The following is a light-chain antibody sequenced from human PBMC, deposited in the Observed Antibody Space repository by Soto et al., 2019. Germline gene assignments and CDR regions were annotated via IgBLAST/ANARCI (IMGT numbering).Light chain of an antibody. CDR1: DNIGSN. CDR3: QQSYKIRP. J-gene: IGKJ4*01. Sequence: DIQLTQSPASLSASVGDRVTITCRASDNIGSNLNWYQHQTGTAPKLLIYAASRLQGGVPSRFRGSGYGTQFTLTISGLQTEDFATYYCQQSYKIRPVGGGTKVDSK. CDR2: AAS. V-gene: IGKV1-39*01.